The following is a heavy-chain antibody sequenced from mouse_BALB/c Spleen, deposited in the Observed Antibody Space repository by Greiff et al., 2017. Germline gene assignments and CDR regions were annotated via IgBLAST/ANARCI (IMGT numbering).Heavy chain of an antibody. CDR2: IWGDGST. V-gene: IGHV2-6-7*01. CDR3: ARVATVGYFDY. J-gene: IGHJ2*01. CDR1: GFSLTGYG. Sequence: QVHVKQSGPGLVAPSQSLSITCTVSGFSLTGYGVNWVRQPPGKGLEWLGMIWGDGSTDYNSALKSRLSISKDNSKSQVFLKMNSLQTDDTARYYCARVATVGYFDYWGQGTTLTVSS. D-gene: IGHD1-1*01.